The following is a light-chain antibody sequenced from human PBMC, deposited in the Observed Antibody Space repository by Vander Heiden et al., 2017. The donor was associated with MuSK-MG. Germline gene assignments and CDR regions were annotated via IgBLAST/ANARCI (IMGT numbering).Light chain of an antibody. CDR2: DVS. Sequence: QSALTQPASVSWSPGQSITIPCTGTSSDVGGYNSVSWYQQHPGKAPKLMIYDVSNRPSGVSNRFSGSTSGNTASLTISGLQAEDEADDYCSSYTSSSTLDYVFGTGTKVTVL. CDR3: SSYTSSSTLDYV. CDR1: SSDVGGYNS. J-gene: IGLJ1*01. V-gene: IGLV2-14*01.